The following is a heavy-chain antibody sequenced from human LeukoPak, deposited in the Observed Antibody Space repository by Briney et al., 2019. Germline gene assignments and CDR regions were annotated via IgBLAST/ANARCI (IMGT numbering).Heavy chain of an antibody. Sequence: GRSLRLSCAASGFTFSSYAMHWIRQAPGKGLEWVAVISYDGSNKYYADSVKGRFTISRDNSKNTLYLQMNSLRAEDTAVYYCARDLSEPIVVPAAIVGAFDIWGQGTVVTVSS. CDR1: GFTFSSYA. V-gene: IGHV3-30*04. J-gene: IGHJ3*02. CDR3: ARDLSEPIVVPAAIVGAFDI. CDR2: ISYDGSNK. D-gene: IGHD2-2*02.